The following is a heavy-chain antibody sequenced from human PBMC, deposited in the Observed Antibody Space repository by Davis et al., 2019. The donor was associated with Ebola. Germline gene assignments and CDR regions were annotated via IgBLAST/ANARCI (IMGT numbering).Heavy chain of an antibody. CDR2: ISYDGSNK. D-gene: IGHD1-26*01. CDR3: ARLPRRYSGSYADY. V-gene: IGHV3-30*03. J-gene: IGHJ4*02. Sequence: GESLKISCAASGFTFSSYGMHWVRQAPGKGLEWVAVISYDGSNKYYADSVKGRFTISRDNSKNTLYLQMNSLRDEDTAVYYCARLPRRYSGSYADYWGQGTLVTVSS. CDR1: GFTFSSYG.